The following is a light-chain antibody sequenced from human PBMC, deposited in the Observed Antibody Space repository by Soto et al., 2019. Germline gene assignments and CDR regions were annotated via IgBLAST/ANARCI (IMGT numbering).Light chain of an antibody. CDR3: QQYSSTFWT. Sequence: IVLTQSPGTLSLSPGERTTLSCRASQSISSSYLAWYQQKPGQAPRLLVYGASSRATGIPDRFSGSGSGRDFTLTISRLEPEDFALYYCQQYSSTFWTLGQGTKVEIK. CDR1: QSISSSY. V-gene: IGKV3-20*01. J-gene: IGKJ1*01. CDR2: GAS.